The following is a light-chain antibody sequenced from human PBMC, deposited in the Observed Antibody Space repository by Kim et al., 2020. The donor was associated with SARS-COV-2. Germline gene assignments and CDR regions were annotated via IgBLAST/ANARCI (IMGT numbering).Light chain of an antibody. CDR1: SSDVGSYDL. CDR2: EVN. J-gene: IGLJ2*01. V-gene: IGLV2-23*02. Sequence: QSITISCTGTSSDVGSYDLVSWYQQHPGKAPKLLIYEVNKRPSGVSDRFSGSKSGNTASLTISGLQTEDGADYYCCSYAGATTPLVFGGGTKLTVL. CDR3: CSYAGATTPLV.